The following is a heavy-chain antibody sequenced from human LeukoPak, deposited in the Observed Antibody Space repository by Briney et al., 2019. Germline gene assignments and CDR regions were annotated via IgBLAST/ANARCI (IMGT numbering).Heavy chain of an antibody. CDR1: GGTFSSYV. CDR3: ARDIYGVSGNLHWFDP. Sequence: SVKVSCKASGGTFSSYVISWVRQAPGQGLEWMGGIIPIVGTANYAQKFQGRVTITADESTSTAYTERSSLRSEDTAVYYCARDIYGVSGNLHWFDPWGQGTLVTVSS. D-gene: IGHD3-10*01. CDR2: IIPIVGTA. V-gene: IGHV1-69*13. J-gene: IGHJ5*02.